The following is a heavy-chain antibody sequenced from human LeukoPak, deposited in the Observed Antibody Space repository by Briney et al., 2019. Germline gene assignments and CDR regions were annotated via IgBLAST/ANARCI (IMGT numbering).Heavy chain of an antibody. CDR2: GSPNSGNT. V-gene: IGHV1-8*01. J-gene: IGHJ4*02. CDR1: GYTFTSYD. D-gene: IGHD2-15*01. CDR3: ARGVGYCSGGNCYGVGSSDY. Sequence: ASVKVSCKASGYTFTSYDLNWVRQATGQGLEWMGWGSPNSGNTGYAQKFQGRVTMTRDTSISTVYMELSSLRSEDTAVYYCARGVGYCSGGNCYGVGSSDYWGQGTLVTVSS.